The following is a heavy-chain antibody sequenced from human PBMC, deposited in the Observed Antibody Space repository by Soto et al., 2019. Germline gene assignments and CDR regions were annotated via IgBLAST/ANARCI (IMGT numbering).Heavy chain of an antibody. Sequence: SVKVSCKASGGTFSSYAISWVRQAPGQGLEWMGGIIPIFGTANYAQKFQGRVTITADESTSTAYMELSSLRSEDTAVYYCTPELEQYAGYYYGMDVWGQGTTVTVSS. V-gene: IGHV1-69*13. J-gene: IGHJ6*02. CDR1: GGTFSSYA. D-gene: IGHD1-1*01. CDR2: IIPIFGTA. CDR3: TPELEQYAGYYYGMDV.